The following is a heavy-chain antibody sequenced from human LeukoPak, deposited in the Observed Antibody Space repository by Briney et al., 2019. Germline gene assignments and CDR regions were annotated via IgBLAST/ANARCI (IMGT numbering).Heavy chain of an antibody. J-gene: IGHJ6*03. CDR3: ARTTEGGYSYGSFYYYYMDV. CDR1: GFTFDGYA. CDR2: IYYSGST. V-gene: IGHV4-59*01. Sequence: LRLSCAASGFTFDGYAMHWIRQPPGKGLEWIGFIYYSGSTNYNPSLKSRVTISVHTSKNQFSLKLSSVTAADTAVYYCARTTEGGYSYGSFYYYYMDVWGKEATATISS. D-gene: IGHD5-18*01.